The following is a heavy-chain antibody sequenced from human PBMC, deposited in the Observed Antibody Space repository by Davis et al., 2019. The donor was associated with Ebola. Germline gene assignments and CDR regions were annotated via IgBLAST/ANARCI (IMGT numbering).Heavy chain of an antibody. D-gene: IGHD6-6*01. CDR2: IYYSGST. CDR1: GGSFSSSSYY. V-gene: IGHV4-39*01. Sequence: SETLSLTCTVSGGSFSSSSYYWGWIRQPPGKGLEWIGSIYYSGSTYYNPSLKSRVTISVDTSKNQFSLKLSSVTAADTAVYYCAISSSSEYYYYYGMDVWGQGTTVTVSS. CDR3: AISSSSEYYYYYGMDV. J-gene: IGHJ6*02.